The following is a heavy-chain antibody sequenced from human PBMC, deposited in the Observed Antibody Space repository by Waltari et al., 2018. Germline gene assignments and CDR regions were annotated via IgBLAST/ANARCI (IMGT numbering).Heavy chain of an antibody. CDR1: GFTFDDYA. J-gene: IGHJ6*02. D-gene: IGHD6-6*01. CDR2: ISWNSGSI. Sequence: EVQLVESGGGLVQPGRSLRLSCAASGFTFDDYAMHWVLGISWNSGSIGYADYVKGPFTISRDNAKNSLYLQMNSLRAEDTALYYCAKATQQLAGDYYYYGMDVWGQGTTVTVSS. CDR3: AKATQQLAGDYYYYGMDV. V-gene: IGHV3-9*01.